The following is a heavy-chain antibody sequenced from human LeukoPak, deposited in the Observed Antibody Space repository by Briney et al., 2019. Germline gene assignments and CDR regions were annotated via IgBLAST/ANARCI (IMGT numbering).Heavy chain of an antibody. Sequence: SETLSFTCTVSSGSISSYYWSWVRQPPGKGLEWIGYIFYSGSTNYNPSLKSRVTISVDTSKNQFSLGLSSVTAADTAVYYCARGGGGDCYGLWGRGALVTVSS. V-gene: IGHV4-59*01. CDR3: ARGGGGDCYGL. D-gene: IGHD2-21*02. J-gene: IGHJ2*01. CDR1: SGSISSYY. CDR2: IFYSGST.